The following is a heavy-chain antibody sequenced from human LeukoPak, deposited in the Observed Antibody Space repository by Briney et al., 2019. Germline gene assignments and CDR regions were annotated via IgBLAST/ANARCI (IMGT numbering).Heavy chain of an antibody. Sequence: GGSLRLSCAASGFTFSDYYMSWIRQAPGKGLEWVSSISSSSSYIYYADSVKGRFTISRDTAKNSVYLQMNSLRAEDMAVYYCARGHFGLDYWGQGILVTVSS. CDR2: ISSSSSYI. V-gene: IGHV3-11*01. D-gene: IGHD3-3*02. CDR1: GFTFSDYY. CDR3: ARGHFGLDY. J-gene: IGHJ4*02.